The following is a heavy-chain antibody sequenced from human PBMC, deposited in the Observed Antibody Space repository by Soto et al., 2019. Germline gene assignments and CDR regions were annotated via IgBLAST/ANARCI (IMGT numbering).Heavy chain of an antibody. J-gene: IGHJ4*02. D-gene: IGHD3-16*01. CDR1: GFTFSSYG. Sequence: GGSLRLSCAASGFTFSSYGMHWVRQAPGKGLEWVAVIWYDGSNKYYADSVKGRFTISRDNSKNTLYLQMNSLRAEDTAVYYCTTYDYIWGYSRYRWAYWGQGALVTVSS. V-gene: IGHV3-33*01. CDR3: TTYDYIWGYSRYRWAY. CDR2: IWYDGSNK.